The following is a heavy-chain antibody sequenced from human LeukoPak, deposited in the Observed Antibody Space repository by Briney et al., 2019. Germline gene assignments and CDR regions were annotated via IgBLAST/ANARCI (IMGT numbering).Heavy chain of an antibody. J-gene: IGHJ4*02. CDR2: INPSGGST. CDR1: GYTFTSYF. Sequence: ASLKVSCKASGYTFTSYFMHWVRQAPGQGRECIGIINPSGGSTSYAQKFQGRVTMTRDTSTSTVYMELSSLRSEDTAVYYCARGTPPGRWLRDYWGQGTLVTVSS. D-gene: IGHD5-24*01. CDR3: ARGTPPGRWLRDY. V-gene: IGHV1-46*01.